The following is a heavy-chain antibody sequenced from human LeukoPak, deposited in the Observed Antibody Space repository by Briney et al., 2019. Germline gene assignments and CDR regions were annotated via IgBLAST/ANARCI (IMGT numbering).Heavy chain of an antibody. CDR2: IYYSGST. V-gene: IGHV4-39*01. D-gene: IGHD4-17*01. Sequence: SETLSLTCTVPGGSISSSSSYWGWIRQPPGAGLEWIGSIYYSGSTYYNPSLKSRVTISVDTSKNQFSLKLSSVTAADTAVYYCARRNGDVDYWGQGTLVTVSS. J-gene: IGHJ4*02. CDR1: GGSISSSSSY. CDR3: ARRNGDVDY.